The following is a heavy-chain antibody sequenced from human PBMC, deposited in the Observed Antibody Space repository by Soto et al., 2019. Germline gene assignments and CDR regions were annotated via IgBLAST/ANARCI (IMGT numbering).Heavy chain of an antibody. D-gene: IGHD2-21*01. CDR3: ASIAKQYYFDY. Sequence: EVQLVESGGGLVQTGRSLRLSCAASGFTFDDYAMHWVRQAPGKALAWVSGISWNSGSIGYADSVKGRFTISRDNDKNSLYLQMNSLRAEDTALYYCASIAKQYYFDYWGKGTLVTVSS. V-gene: IGHV3-9*01. CDR1: GFTFDDYA. CDR2: ISWNSGSI. J-gene: IGHJ4*02.